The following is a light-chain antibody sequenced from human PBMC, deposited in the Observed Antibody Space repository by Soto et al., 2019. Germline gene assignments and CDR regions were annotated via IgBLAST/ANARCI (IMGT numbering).Light chain of an antibody. V-gene: IGLV2-8*01. CDR3: SSYAGSKGV. CDR1: SSDVGGYNY. CDR2: EVS. Sequence: QSALTQPPSASGSPGQSVTISCTGTSSDVGGYNYVSWYQQHPGKAPKLMIYEVSKRPSGVPDRFSGSKSGNTASLTVSGLQAEDEDDYYCSSYAGSKGVFGGGTQLTVL. J-gene: IGLJ2*01.